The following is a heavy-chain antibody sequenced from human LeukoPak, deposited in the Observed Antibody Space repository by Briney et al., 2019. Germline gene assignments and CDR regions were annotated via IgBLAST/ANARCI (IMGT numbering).Heavy chain of an antibody. CDR2: INHSGST. CDR3: ARGPKYSGSWQTFWGIAFDI. Sequence: SETLSLTCAVYGGSFSGYYWSWIRQPPGKGLEWIGEINHSGSTNYNPSLKSRVTISVDTSKNQFSLKLSSVTAADTAVYYCARGPKYSGSWQTFWGIAFDIWGQGTMVTVST. J-gene: IGHJ3*02. V-gene: IGHV4-34*01. CDR1: GGSFSGYY. D-gene: IGHD6-13*01.